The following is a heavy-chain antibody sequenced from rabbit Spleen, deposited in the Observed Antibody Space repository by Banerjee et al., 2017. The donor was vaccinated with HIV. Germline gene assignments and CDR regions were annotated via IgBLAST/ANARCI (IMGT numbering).Heavy chain of an antibody. CDR2: IDLVFGST. V-gene: IGHV1S47*01. CDR1: GFDLSSYG. J-gene: IGHJ4*01. CDR3: VRGASSSGYYSL. Sequence: QEQLVESGGGLVQPGGSLKLSCKASGFDLSSYGVSWVRQAPGKGLEWIGYIDLVFGSTYYANWVNGRFTISSHNAQNTLYLQLNSLTAADTATYFCVRGASSSGYYSLWGPGTLVTVS. D-gene: IGHD1-1*01.